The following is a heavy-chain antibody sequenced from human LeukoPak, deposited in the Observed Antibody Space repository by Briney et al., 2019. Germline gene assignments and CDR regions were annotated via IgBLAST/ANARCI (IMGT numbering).Heavy chain of an antibody. CDR2: CHHSGTT. CDR1: GVSISSYC. V-gene: IGHV4-59*01. Sequence: SETLSLTCAVSGVSISSYCWNWMRQSPGKGLEWIGYCHHSGTTNYNPSLNSRVTMSVDTSKNQFSLKLNSVSAADTAMYYCARWGESGDYAAHAFDIWGQGTMVTVSS. J-gene: IGHJ3*02. D-gene: IGHD2-21*02. CDR3: ARWGESGDYAAHAFDI.